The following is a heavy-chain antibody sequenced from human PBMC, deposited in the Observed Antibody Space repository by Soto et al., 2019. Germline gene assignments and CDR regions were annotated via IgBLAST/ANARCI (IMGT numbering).Heavy chain of an antibody. J-gene: IGHJ5*02. Sequence: ASVKVSCKASGYSFTSYAIHWMRQAPGQRLEWMGWISAYNGNTNYAQKLQGRVTMTTDTSTSTAYMELRSLRSDDTAVYYCARGGRIAAAGFGVLAWFDPWGQGTLVTVSS. CDR2: ISAYNGNT. V-gene: IGHV1-18*01. CDR1: GYSFTSYA. D-gene: IGHD6-13*01. CDR3: ARGGRIAAAGFGVLAWFDP.